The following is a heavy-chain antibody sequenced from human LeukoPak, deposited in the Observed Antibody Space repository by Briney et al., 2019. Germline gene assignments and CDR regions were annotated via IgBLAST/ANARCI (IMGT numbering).Heavy chain of an antibody. CDR2: INPSGGST. V-gene: IGHV1-46*01. Sequence: ASVKVSCKASGHTFTAHYMHWVRQAPGQGLEWMGVINPSGGSTTNAQKFQGRVTMTRDTSTSTVYMELNSLRSEDTAVYYCARGGLIVVVVAATPTPDYYYGMDVWGQGTTVTVSS. J-gene: IGHJ6*02. CDR3: ARGGLIVVVVAATPTPDYYYGMDV. CDR1: GHTFTAHY. D-gene: IGHD2-15*01.